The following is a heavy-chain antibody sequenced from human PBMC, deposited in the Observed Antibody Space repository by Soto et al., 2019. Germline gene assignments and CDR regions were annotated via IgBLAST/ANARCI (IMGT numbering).Heavy chain of an antibody. V-gene: IGHV4-4*07. Sequence: SETLSVRWSGSGGPINRYCWTGFRQPAGKGLEWIGRIYSSGSTKYNPSLQSRVTMSLDTSKNQFSLRLTSVTAADTAVYYCARGQRFSDWFDPWGQGTLVTVS. CDR1: GGPINRYC. CDR3: ARGQRFSDWFDP. CDR2: IYSSGST. D-gene: IGHD3-3*01. J-gene: IGHJ5*02.